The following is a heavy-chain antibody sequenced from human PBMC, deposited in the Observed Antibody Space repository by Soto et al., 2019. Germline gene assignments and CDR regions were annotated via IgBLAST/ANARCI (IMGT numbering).Heavy chain of an antibody. V-gene: IGHV1-69*01. D-gene: IGHD7-27*01. J-gene: IGHJ4*02. Sequence: QVQLVQSGAEVKKPGSSVKVSCKASGGTFSSYAISWVRQAPGQGLEWMGGIIPIFGTANYAQKFQGRDTITADEPTSTAYMELSSLRSEDTAVYYCAVLNWGIRGLFDYWGQGTLVTVSS. CDR2: IIPIFGTA. CDR3: AVLNWGIRGLFDY. CDR1: GGTFSSYA.